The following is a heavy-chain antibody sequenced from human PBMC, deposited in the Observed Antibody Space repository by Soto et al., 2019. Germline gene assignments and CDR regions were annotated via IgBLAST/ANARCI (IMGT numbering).Heavy chain of an antibody. CDR2: IIPILGIA. Sequence: QVQLVQSGAEVKKPGSSVKVSCKASGGTFSSYTISWVRQAPGQGLEWMGRIIPILGIANYAQKFQDRVTITADKSTSTAYMELSSLRSEDTAVYYCARDEGSSSVFGVLDPWGQGTLVTVSS. CDR3: ARDEGSSSVFGVLDP. D-gene: IGHD6-13*01. CDR1: GGTFSSYT. J-gene: IGHJ5*02. V-gene: IGHV1-69*08.